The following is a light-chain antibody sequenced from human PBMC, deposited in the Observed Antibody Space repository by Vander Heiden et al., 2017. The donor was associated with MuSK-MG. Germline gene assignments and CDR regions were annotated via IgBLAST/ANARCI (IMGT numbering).Light chain of an antibody. CDR1: SSDVGGYDN. V-gene: IGLV2-14*03. CDR3: SSYTSSSTLV. CDR2: DVS. J-gene: IGLJ2*01. Sequence: QSALTQPASVSGSPGPSLTISCTGTSSDVGGYDNVSCDQQHPGTAPKLMVYDVSNRPSGVSNRFSGSKSGNTASLTISGLQAEDEADYYCSSYTSSSTLVFGGGTKLTVL.